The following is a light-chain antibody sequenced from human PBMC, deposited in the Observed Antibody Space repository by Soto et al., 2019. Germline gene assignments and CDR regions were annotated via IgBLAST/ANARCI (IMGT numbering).Light chain of an antibody. CDR1: GSDVGGYNY. V-gene: IGLV2-11*01. Sequence: QSVRTRAESVSGSHRESVAISCTETGSDVGGYNYVSWYQQHPGKAPKLIIYDVNKRPSGVPDRFSGSKSGNTASLTISGLQSEDEADYYCCSFAGSFYVFGTGTKVTVL. J-gene: IGLJ1*01. CDR2: DVN. CDR3: CSFAGSFYV.